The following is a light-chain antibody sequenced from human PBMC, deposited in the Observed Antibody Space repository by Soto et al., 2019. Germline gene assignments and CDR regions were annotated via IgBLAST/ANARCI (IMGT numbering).Light chain of an antibody. Sequence: QSALTQPASVSGSPGQSITISCTGTSSDVGGYNYVSWYQHHPGKAPKLMIYEVSNRPSWVSNRFSGSKSGNTASLTISGLQAADEADYYCSSYSSSSTRVFGGGTKLTVL. V-gene: IGLV2-14*01. CDR1: SSDVGGYNY. J-gene: IGLJ3*02. CDR2: EVS. CDR3: SSYSSSSTRV.